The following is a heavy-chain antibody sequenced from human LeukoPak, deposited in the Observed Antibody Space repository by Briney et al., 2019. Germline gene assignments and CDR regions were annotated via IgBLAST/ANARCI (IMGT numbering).Heavy chain of an antibody. Sequence: GGSLRLSCAASGFTFSNAWMSWVRQAPGKGLEWVGRIKSKTNGGTTDYATPVKGRFTISRDDSKDTLYPQMNSLKTEDTAVYYCTTEFSSWYHYFDYWGQGTLVTVSS. CDR1: GFTFSNAW. D-gene: IGHD6-13*01. J-gene: IGHJ4*02. CDR3: TTEFSSWYHYFDY. CDR2: IKSKTNGGTT. V-gene: IGHV3-15*01.